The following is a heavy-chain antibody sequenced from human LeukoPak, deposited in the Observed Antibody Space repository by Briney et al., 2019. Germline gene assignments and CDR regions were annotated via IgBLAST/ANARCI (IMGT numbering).Heavy chain of an antibody. V-gene: IGHV4-39*07. CDR1: GGSISSSSYY. CDR3: ARAAKRVFWSGYRFDY. J-gene: IGHJ4*02. Sequence: SETLSLTCTVSGGSISSSSYYWGWIRQPPGKGLEWIGSIYYSGSTYYNPSLKSRVTISVDTSKNQFSLKLSSVTAAGTAVYYCARAAKRVFWSGYRFDYWGQGTLVTVSS. D-gene: IGHD3-3*01. CDR2: IYYSGST.